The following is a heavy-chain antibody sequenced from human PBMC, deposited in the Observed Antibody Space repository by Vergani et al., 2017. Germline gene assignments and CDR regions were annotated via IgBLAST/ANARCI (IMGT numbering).Heavy chain of an antibody. CDR1: GFTFSSYG. V-gene: IGHV3-33*01. Sequence: QVQLVESGGGVVQPGRSLRLSCAASGFTFSSYGMHWVRQAPGKGLEWVAVIWYDGSNKYYADSVKGRFTISRDNSKNTLYLQMNSLRAEDTAVYYCATIFSAVGGMDVWGQGTTVTVSS. J-gene: IGHJ6*02. D-gene: IGHD2-21*01. CDR2: IWYDGSNK. CDR3: ATIFSAVGGMDV.